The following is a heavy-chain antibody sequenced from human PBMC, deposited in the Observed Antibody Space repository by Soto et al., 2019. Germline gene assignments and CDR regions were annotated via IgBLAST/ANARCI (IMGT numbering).Heavy chain of an antibody. J-gene: IGHJ1*01. V-gene: IGHV3-33*01. CDR3: SREEYSSGTGYLRH. CDR1: GFTFSSYG. D-gene: IGHD6-19*01. Sequence: QVQLVESGGGVVQPGRSLRLSCAASGFTFSSYGMHWVRQAPGKGLEWVALIWYDGSNEYYVDSVKGRFTISRDNSKNTLFVQMNSLRAEDTAMYYCSREEYSSGTGYLRHWCEGSLDTVSS. CDR2: IWYDGSNE.